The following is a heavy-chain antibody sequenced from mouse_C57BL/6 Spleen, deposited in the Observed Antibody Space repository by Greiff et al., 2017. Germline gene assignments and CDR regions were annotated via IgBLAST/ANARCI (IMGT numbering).Heavy chain of an antibody. CDR1: GFTFSSYA. Sequence: EVQLQESGEGLVKPGGSLKLSCAASGFTFSSYAMSWVRQTPEKRLEWVAYISSGGDYIYYADTVKGRFTISRDNARNTLYLQMSSLKSEDTAMYYCTRDRPYYYGSSRYYAMDYWGQGTSVTVSS. V-gene: IGHV5-9-1*02. CDR2: ISSGGDYI. D-gene: IGHD1-1*01. CDR3: TRDRPYYYGSSRYYAMDY. J-gene: IGHJ4*01.